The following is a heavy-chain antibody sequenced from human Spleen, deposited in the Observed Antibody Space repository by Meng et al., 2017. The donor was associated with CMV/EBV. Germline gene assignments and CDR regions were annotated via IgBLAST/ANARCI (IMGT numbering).Heavy chain of an antibody. CDR2: ISSDGSST. D-gene: IGHD3-3*01. Sequence: GESLKISCAASGFTLRSYWMHWVRQVPGKGLVWVSRISSDGSSTTYADSVKGRFTISRDNTKNTVHLQMNSLRVEDTAMYYCARDRLSPYYDSGSGAQATTHGVDVWGQGTTVTVSS. J-gene: IGHJ6*02. CDR3: ARDRLSPYYDSGSGAQATTHGVDV. V-gene: IGHV3-74*03. CDR1: GFTLRSYW.